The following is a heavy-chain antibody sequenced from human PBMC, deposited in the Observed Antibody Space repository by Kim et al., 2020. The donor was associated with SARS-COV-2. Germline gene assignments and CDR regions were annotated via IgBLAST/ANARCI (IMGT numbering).Heavy chain of an antibody. Sequence: ADAVKGRFNISRDNSKNKRYLQLNSLRAEDTAVYYCAIVASKLRFLNFEYWGQGTLVTVSP. V-gene: IGHV3-23*01. J-gene: IGHJ4*02. D-gene: IGHD5-18*01. CDR3: AIVASKLRFLNFEY.